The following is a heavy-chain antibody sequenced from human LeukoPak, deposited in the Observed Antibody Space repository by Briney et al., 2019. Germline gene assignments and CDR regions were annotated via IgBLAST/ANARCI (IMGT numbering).Heavy chain of an antibody. V-gene: IGHV3-23*01. Sequence: GGSLRLSCAASGLTFSSYAMSWVRQAPGKGLEWVSAISSSGGSTYYADSVKGRFTTSRDNSKNTLYLQMNSLRAEDTAVYYCAKIQGYYFDYWGQGTLVTVSS. CDR2: ISSSGGST. D-gene: IGHD5-18*01. J-gene: IGHJ4*02. CDR1: GLTFSSYA. CDR3: AKIQGYYFDY.